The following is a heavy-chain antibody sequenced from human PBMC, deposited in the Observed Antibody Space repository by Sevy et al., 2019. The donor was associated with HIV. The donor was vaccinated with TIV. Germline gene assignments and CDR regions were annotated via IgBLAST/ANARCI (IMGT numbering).Heavy chain of an antibody. D-gene: IGHD3-22*01. V-gene: IGHV3-7*01. J-gene: IGHJ6*03. CDR1: GFTFSSYC. CDR3: ERDLYDSSGYYYDYYYMDV. Sequence: GGSLRLSCAASGFTFSSYCMSWVRQAPGKGLEWVANIKQDGSEKYYVDSVKGRFTISRDNAKNSLYLQMNSLRAEDTAVYYCERDLYDSSGYYYDYYYMDVWGKGTTVTVSS. CDR2: IKQDGSEK.